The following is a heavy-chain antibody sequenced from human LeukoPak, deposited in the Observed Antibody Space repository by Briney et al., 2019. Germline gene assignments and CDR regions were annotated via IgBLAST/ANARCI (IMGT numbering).Heavy chain of an antibody. CDR1: GYTFTGYY. D-gene: IGHD6-13*01. J-gene: IGHJ3*02. CDR3: ARGGRSSWYEAGDAFDI. Sequence: ASVKVSCKASGYTFTGYYMHWVRQAPGQGLEWMGRINPNSGGTNYAQKFQGRVTMTRDTSISTAYMGLSRLRSDDTAVYYCARGGRSSWYEAGDAFDIWGQGTMVTVSS. V-gene: IGHV1-2*06. CDR2: INPNSGGT.